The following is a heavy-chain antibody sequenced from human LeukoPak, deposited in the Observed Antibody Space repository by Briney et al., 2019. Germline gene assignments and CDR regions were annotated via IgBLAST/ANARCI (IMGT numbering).Heavy chain of an antibody. J-gene: IGHJ5*02. CDR3: ATSLAGYSSGGWFDP. Sequence: SVKVSCKASGGTFSSYAISWVRQAPGQGLEWMGRIIPIFGTANYAQKFQGRVTITTDESTSTAYMELSSLRSEDTAVYYCATSLAGYSSGGWFDPWGQGTLVTVSS. V-gene: IGHV1-69*05. D-gene: IGHD6-19*01. CDR1: GGTFSSYA. CDR2: IIPIFGTA.